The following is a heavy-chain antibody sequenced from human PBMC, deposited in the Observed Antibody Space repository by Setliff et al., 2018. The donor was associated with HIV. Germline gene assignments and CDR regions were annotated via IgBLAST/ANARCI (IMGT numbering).Heavy chain of an antibody. Sequence: TLSLTCTVAGGSLSRGTYYWSWVRQAAGKGLEWIGRIYTSGSTNYNPSLKCRVTMSLDTSKNQFSLKLSSVTAADPAVYYFARDRRAHDYNSYVYYYYGMDVWGQGTTVTVS. D-gene: IGHD4-4*01. CDR3: ARDRRAHDYNSYVYYYYGMDV. V-gene: IGHV4-61*02. J-gene: IGHJ6*02. CDR1: GGSLSRGTYY. CDR2: IYTSGST.